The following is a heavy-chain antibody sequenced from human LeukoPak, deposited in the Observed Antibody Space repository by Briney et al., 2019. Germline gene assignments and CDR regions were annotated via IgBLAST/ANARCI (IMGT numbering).Heavy chain of an antibody. V-gene: IGHV3-33*01. J-gene: IGHJ4*02. Sequence: PGGSLRLSCAASGFTFSSYGMHWVRQAPGKGLEWVAVIWCDGSNKYYADSVKGRFTISRDNSKNTLYLQMNSLRAEDTAVYYCARVRIAAAGYFDYWGQGTLVTVSS. CDR1: GFTFSSYG. CDR2: IWCDGSNK. D-gene: IGHD6-13*01. CDR3: ARVRIAAAGYFDY.